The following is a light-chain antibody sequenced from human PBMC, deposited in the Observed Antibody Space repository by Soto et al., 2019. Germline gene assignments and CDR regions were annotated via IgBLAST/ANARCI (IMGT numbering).Light chain of an antibody. CDR1: QTVSSTF. CDR3: GQFVSSPPRT. V-gene: IGKV3-20*01. CDR2: GVS. J-gene: IGKJ1*01. Sequence: EIVLTQSPGTLSLSPGERATLSCRASQTVSSTFLAWYQQKPGQAPRLLIYGVSNRATGIPDRFSGSGSGTDFTLTINRLEPEDFAVYFCGQFVSSPPRTLGQGTKVEIK.